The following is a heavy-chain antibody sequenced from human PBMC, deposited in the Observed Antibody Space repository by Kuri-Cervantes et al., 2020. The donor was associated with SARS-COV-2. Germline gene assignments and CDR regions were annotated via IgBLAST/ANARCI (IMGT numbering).Heavy chain of an antibody. J-gene: IGHJ6*03. CDR1: GFAFSSYS. CDR3: ARDPVPQALPYYYYYMDV. Sequence: GESLKISCAASGFAFSSYSMNWVRQAPGKGLEWVSYISSSSSTIYYADSVKGRFTISRDNAKNSLYLQMNSLRAEDTAVYYCARDPVPQALPYYYYYMDVWGKGTTVTVSS. CDR2: ISSSSSTI. V-gene: IGHV3-48*04.